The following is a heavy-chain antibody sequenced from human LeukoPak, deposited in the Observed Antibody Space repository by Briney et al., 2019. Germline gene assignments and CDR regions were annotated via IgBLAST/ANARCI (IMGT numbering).Heavy chain of an antibody. CDR1: GYSISSGYY. J-gene: IGHJ4*02. D-gene: IGHD2-2*01. Sequence: SETLSLTCAVSGYSISSGYYWGWIRQPPGKGLEWIGSIYHSGSTYCNPSLKSRVTISVDTSKNQFSLKLSSVTAADTAVYYCARHASNQYQLPVYWGQGTLVTVSS. CDR3: ARHASNQYQLPVY. CDR2: IYHSGST. V-gene: IGHV4-38-2*01.